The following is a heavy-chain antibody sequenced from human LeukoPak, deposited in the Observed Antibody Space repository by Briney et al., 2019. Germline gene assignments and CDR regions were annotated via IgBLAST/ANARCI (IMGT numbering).Heavy chain of an antibody. D-gene: IGHD2-15*01. J-gene: IGHJ3*02. CDR2: FNPRDSET. V-gene: IGHV1-24*01. Sequence: GASVKVSCKVSVDTPTELPIHSGAQAPGKGLEWLGGFNPRDSETIYAQNFQGRLTVTEDTTTETAFMQLRSLRSDATVVHYCATEGHTRAALDIWGQGTVATVSS. CDR3: ATEGHTRAALDI. CDR1: VDTPTELP.